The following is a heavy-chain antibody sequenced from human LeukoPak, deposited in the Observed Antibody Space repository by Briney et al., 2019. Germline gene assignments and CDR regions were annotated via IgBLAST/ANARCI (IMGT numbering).Heavy chain of an antibody. CDR3: ATLYYYDSSGYYYKN. D-gene: IGHD3-22*01. J-gene: IGHJ4*02. V-gene: IGHV1-8*01. Sequence: ASVKVSCKASGYTFTSYDINWVRQATGQGLEWMGWMNPNSGNTGYAQKFQGRVTMTRSTSISTAYMELSSLRSEGTAVYYCATLYYYDSSGYYYKNWGQGTLVTVSS. CDR1: GYTFTSYD. CDR2: MNPNSGNT.